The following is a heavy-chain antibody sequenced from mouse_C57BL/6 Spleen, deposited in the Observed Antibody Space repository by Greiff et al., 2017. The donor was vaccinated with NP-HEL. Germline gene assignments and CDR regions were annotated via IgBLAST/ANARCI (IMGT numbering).Heavy chain of an antibody. V-gene: IGHV1-26*01. CDR2: INPNNGGT. J-gene: IGHJ1*03. CDR1: GYTFTDYY. Sequence: VQLQQSGPELVKPGASVKISCKASGYTFTDYYMNWVKQSHGKSLEWIGDINPNNGGTSYNQKFKGKATLTVDKSSSTAYMELRSLTSEDSAVYYCARYTTVVDPHWYFDVWGTGTTVTVSS. CDR3: ARYTTVVDPHWYFDV. D-gene: IGHD1-1*01.